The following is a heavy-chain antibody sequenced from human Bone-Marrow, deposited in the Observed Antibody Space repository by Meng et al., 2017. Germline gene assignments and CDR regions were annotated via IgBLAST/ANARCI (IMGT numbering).Heavy chain of an antibody. J-gene: IGHJ4*02. V-gene: IGHV3-72*01. D-gene: IGHD1-26*01. Sequence: GPLVESGGGLVQPGGSLRLSCAASGLTFSDHYMDWVRQAPGKGLEWVGRIRNKANSYTTEYAASVKGRFTISRDDSKNSLYLQMYSLRTEDTAVYYCASSPSGTYYFDYWGQGTLVTVSS. CDR1: GLTFSDHY. CDR3: ASSPSGTYYFDY. CDR2: IRNKANSYTT.